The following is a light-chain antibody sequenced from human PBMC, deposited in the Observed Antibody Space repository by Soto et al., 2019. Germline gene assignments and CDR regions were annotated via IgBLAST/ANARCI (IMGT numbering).Light chain of an antibody. J-gene: IGKJ2*01. Sequence: DIVMTQSPDSLTVSLGERATINCKSSQSLLYSSNNKTYLAWYQHRPGQSPKMLIFWASARESGVPDRFAGSGSETDFTLTISSLQAEDAAAYYCQKYYSDFFTFGQGTRLEIK. V-gene: IGKV4-1*01. CDR2: WAS. CDR1: QSLLYSSNNKTY. CDR3: QKYYSDFFT.